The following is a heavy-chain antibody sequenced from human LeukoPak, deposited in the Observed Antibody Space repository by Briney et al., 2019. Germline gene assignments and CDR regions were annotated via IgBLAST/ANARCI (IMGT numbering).Heavy chain of an antibody. Sequence: PSETLSLTCTVSGGSISSSSYYWGWIRQPPGKGLEWIGSIYYSGSTYYNPSLKSRVTISADTSKNQFSLKLSSVTAADTAVYYCARTAMVYLLDYWGQGTLVTVSS. D-gene: IGHD5-18*01. CDR2: IYYSGST. CDR3: ARTAMVYLLDY. V-gene: IGHV4-39*01. CDR1: GGSISSSSYY. J-gene: IGHJ4*02.